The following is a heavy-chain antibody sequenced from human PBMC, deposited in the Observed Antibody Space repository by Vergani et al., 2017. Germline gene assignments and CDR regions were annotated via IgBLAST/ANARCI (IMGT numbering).Heavy chain of an antibody. CDR2: INPNSGGT. J-gene: IGHJ6*02. V-gene: IGHV1-2*02. Sequence: QVQLVQSGAEVKKPGSSVKVSCKASGYTLTGYYMHWVRQAPGQGLEWMGWINPNSGGTNHAQKFQGRVTMTRDTSISTAYMDLSRLGSDDTAVYYCAGEWGQYCSGGSCYGSGGMDVWGQGTTVTVSS. CDR3: AGEWGQYCSGGSCYGSGGMDV. CDR1: GYTLTGYY. D-gene: IGHD2-15*01.